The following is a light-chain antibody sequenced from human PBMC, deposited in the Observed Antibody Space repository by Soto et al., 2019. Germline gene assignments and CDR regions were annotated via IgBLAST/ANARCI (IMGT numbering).Light chain of an antibody. V-gene: IGKV3-20*01. CDR2: GAS. CDR3: QQYGSSVFT. CDR1: QSVISDY. J-gene: IGKJ5*01. Sequence: EPVLTQSPGTLSLSPGETATLSCRASQSVISDYLAWYQQKPDQAPRLVIYGASGRAAGIPDRFNGSGSGTDFTLTISRLEPEDFAMYYCQQYGSSVFTFGQGTRLEIK.